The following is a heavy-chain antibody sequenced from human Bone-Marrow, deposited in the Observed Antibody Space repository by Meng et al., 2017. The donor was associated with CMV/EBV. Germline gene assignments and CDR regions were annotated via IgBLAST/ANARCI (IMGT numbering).Heavy chain of an antibody. Sequence: GGSLRLSCAASGFTFSSYAMHWVRQAPGKGLEWVAVISYDGSNKYYADSVKGRFTISRDNSKNTLYLQMNSLRAEDTAVYYCARATYSNPPAHFDNWGQGTRVTVSS. V-gene: IGHV3-30*04. J-gene: IGHJ4*02. CDR1: GFTFSSYA. D-gene: IGHD4-11*01. CDR2: ISYDGSNK. CDR3: ARATYSNPPAHFDN.